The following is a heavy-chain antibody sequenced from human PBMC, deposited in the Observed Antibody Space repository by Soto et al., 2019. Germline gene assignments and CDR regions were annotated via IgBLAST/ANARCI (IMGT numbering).Heavy chain of an antibody. D-gene: IGHD6-19*01. CDR3: ARMYSSGPLVDY. Sequence: QVQLQESGPGLVQPSQTLSLTCTVSGGSISSGGYYWSWIRQHPGKGLEWIGYIYYSGSTYYNPSLKSRVTISVDTSKTQFSLKLSSVTAADTAVYYCARMYSSGPLVDYWGQGTLVTVSS. CDR2: IYYSGST. J-gene: IGHJ4*02. V-gene: IGHV4-31*03. CDR1: GGSISSGGYY.